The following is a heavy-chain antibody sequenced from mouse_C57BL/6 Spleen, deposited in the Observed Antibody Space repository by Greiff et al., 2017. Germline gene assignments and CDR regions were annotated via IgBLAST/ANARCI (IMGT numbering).Heavy chain of an antibody. J-gene: IGHJ4*01. CDR1: GYTFTSYG. D-gene: IGHD2-1*01. V-gene: IGHV1-81*01. CDR2: INPRSGNT. CDR3: ARWDYCNYDGSGMDY. Sequence: QVQLQQSGAELARPGASVKLSCKASGYTFTSYGISWVKQSTGQGLEWIGEINPRSGNTYYNEKFKGKATLTADKSSSTAYMELRSLTSEDSAVYFGARWDYCNYDGSGMDYWGQGTSVTVSA.